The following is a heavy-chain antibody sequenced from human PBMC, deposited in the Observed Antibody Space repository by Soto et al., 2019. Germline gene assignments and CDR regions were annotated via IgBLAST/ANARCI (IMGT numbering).Heavy chain of an antibody. CDR2: INSNSGAT. D-gene: IGHD3-3*01. CDR3: ARGGGTILAPLP. Sequence: QVQLVQSGAEVKKPGASVKVSCKASGYTFTGYFMHWVRQAPGQGLEWMGWINSNSGATKYAQEFQGRVTLSRDTSISTAYMELSGLRSDDTAVYYCARGGGTILAPLPWGQGTLVTVSS. J-gene: IGHJ5*02. CDR1: GYTFTGYF. V-gene: IGHV1-2*02.